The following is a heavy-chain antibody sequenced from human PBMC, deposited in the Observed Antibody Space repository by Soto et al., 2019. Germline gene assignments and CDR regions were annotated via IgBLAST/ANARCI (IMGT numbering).Heavy chain of an antibody. CDR2: IYYSGST. Sequence: SETLSLTCTVSGGSISSGDYYWSWIRQPPGKGLEWIGYIYYSGSTYYNPSLKSRVTISLDTSKNQFSLKLNSVTAADTAVYFCARSGYCSGGGCYWFDPWGQGTLVTVSS. J-gene: IGHJ5*02. CDR3: ARSGYCSGGGCYWFDP. V-gene: IGHV4-30-4*01. D-gene: IGHD2-15*01. CDR1: GGSISSGDYY.